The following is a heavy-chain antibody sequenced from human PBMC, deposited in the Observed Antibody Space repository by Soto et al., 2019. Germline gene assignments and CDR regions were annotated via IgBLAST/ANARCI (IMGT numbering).Heavy chain of an antibody. D-gene: IGHD3-3*01. CDR1: GFTVSSNY. Sequence: GGSLRLSCAASGFTVSSNYMSWVRQAPGKGLEWVSVIYSGGSTYYADSVKGRFTISRDNSKNTLYLQMNSLRAEDTAVYYCARDRAITIFGVVPYGYYYGMDVWGQGTTVTVYS. CDR3: ARDRAITIFGVVPYGYYYGMDV. J-gene: IGHJ6*02. CDR2: IYSGGST. V-gene: IGHV3-53*01.